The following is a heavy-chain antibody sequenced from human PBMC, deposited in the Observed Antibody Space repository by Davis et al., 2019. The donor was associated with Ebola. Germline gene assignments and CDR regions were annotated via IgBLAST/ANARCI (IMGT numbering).Heavy chain of an antibody. CDR2: ISYDGSNK. J-gene: IGHJ4*02. CDR1: GFTFSSYG. V-gene: IGHV3-30*03. Sequence: GGSLRLSCAASGFTFSSYGMHWVRQAPGKGLEWVAVISYDGSNKYYADSVKGRFTISRDAAKNSLYLQMNSLRDEDTAVYYCARGRSGCNDFWGQGTLVTVSP. CDR3: ARGRSGCNDF. D-gene: IGHD6-19*01.